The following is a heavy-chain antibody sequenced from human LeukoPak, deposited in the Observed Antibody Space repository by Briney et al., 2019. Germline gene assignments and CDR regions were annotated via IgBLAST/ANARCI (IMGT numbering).Heavy chain of an antibody. V-gene: IGHV1-18*01. CDR2: ISAYNGNT. CDR3: ARVSSSGWYIDS. Sequence: ASVKVSYKASGYTFTTNGISWVRQAPGQGLEWMGWISAYNGNTNYAQKFQGRVTMTTDTSTTTAYMELRSLRSDDTAIFYCARVSSSGWYIDSWGQGTLVTASS. D-gene: IGHD6-19*01. CDR1: GYTFTTNG. J-gene: IGHJ5*01.